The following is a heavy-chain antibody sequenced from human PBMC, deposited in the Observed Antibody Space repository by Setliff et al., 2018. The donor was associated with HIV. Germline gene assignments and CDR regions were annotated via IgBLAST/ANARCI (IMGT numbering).Heavy chain of an antibody. Sequence: SETLSLTCTVSGGSISSDTYHYSWIRQPAGKGLEWIGQTYSSGSTKRNPSLESRVTISVDTSKNQFSLKLSSVTAADAAVYYCGTAMYYYYGLDVWGQGIRVTVSS. D-gene: IGHD2-2*01. CDR3: GTAMYYYYGLDV. J-gene: IGHJ6*02. CDR2: TYSSGST. CDR1: GGSISSDTYH. V-gene: IGHV4-61*09.